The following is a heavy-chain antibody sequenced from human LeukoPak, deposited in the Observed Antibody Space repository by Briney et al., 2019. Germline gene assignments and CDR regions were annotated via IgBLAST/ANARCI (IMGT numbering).Heavy chain of an antibody. CDR1: GGTFSSYA. D-gene: IGHD2-2*01. CDR3: ARGVVVVPAAIHGWFDP. CDR2: IIPILGIA. Sequence: SVKVSCKASGGTFSSYAISWVRQAPGQGLEWMGRIIPILGIANHAQKFQGRVTITADKSTSTAYMELSSLRSEDTAVYYCARGVVVVPAAIHGWFDPWGQGTLVTVSS. J-gene: IGHJ5*02. V-gene: IGHV1-69*04.